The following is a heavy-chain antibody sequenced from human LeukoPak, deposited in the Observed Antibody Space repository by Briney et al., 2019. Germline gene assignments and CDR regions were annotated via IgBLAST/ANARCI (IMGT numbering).Heavy chain of an antibody. D-gene: IGHD6-19*01. V-gene: IGHV3-9*01. CDR2: ISWNSGSI. Sequence: GGSLRLSCAASGFTFDDYAMHWVRQAPGKGLEWVSGISWNSGSIGYADSVKGRFTISRDNAKNSLYLQMNSLRAEDTALYYCAKAKPNSSGWYRYYFDYWGQGTLVTVSS. J-gene: IGHJ4*02. CDR3: AKAKPNSSGWYRYYFDY. CDR1: GFTFDDYA.